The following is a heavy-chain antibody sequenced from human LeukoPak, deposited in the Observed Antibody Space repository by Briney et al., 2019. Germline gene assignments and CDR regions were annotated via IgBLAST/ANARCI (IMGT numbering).Heavy chain of an antibody. V-gene: IGHV3-7*01. Sequence: GGSLRLSCAASGFTFSSYWMSWVRQAPGKGLEWVANIKQDGSEKYYVDSVKGRFTISRDNAKNSLYLQMNSLRAEDTAVYYCAREFTLWLRNGGSRYYFDYWGQGTLVTVSS. D-gene: IGHD5-12*01. CDR1: GFTFSSYW. CDR3: AREFTLWLRNGGSRYYFDY. J-gene: IGHJ4*02. CDR2: IKQDGSEK.